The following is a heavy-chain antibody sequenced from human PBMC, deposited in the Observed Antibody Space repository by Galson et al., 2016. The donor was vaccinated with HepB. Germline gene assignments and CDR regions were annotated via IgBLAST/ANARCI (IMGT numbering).Heavy chain of an antibody. D-gene: IGHD3-10*01. V-gene: IGHV4-31*03. CDR1: GGSISSGGYY. CDR2: IYHSGST. CDR3: ARDRSSGSGSFGY. Sequence: TLSLTCTVSGGSISSGGYYWSWIRQHLGKGLEWIGYIYHSGSTNYNPSLKSRVTLSVDTSKNQFSLKLTSVTAADTAVYFCARDRSSGSGSFGYWGQGTLVTVSS. J-gene: IGHJ4*02.